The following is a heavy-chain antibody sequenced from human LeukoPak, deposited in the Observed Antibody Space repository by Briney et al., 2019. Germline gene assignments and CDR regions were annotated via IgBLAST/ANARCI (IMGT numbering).Heavy chain of an antibody. V-gene: IGHV3-23*01. Sequence: GGSLRLSCAASRFTFSSYAMSWVRQAPGKGLEWVSAISGSGGSTYYADSVKGRFTISRDNSKNTLYLQMNSLRAEDTAVYYCATDPSGYDAFDIWGQGTMVTVSS. J-gene: IGHJ3*02. CDR3: ATDPSGYDAFDI. CDR1: RFTFSSYA. CDR2: ISGSGGST. D-gene: IGHD3-9*01.